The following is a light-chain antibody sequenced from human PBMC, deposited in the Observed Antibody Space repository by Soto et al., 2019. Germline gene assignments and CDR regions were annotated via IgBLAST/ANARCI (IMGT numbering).Light chain of an antibody. CDR2: EGS. CDR1: ISDVGSYDL. V-gene: IGLV2-14*02. CDR3: SSYTTTSNYV. J-gene: IGLJ1*01. Sequence: QSVLAQPASVSGSPGQSITTSCIGTISDVGSYDLVSWYQQHPGKAPRLMIYEGSKRPSGVSNRFFGSKSGNTASLAISGLQAEDEADYYCSSYTTTSNYVFGTGTKVTVL.